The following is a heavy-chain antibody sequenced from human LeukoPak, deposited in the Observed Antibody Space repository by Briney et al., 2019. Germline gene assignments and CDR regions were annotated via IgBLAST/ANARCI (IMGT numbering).Heavy chain of an antibody. V-gene: IGHV1-8*01. CDR1: GYTFTSYD. CDR3: AMGGSFLSAFDI. J-gene: IGHJ3*02. CDR2: MNPNRVNT. D-gene: IGHD1-26*01. Sequence: ASVKVSCKASGYTFTSYDMNWVRQAPGHALEWIGWMNPNRVNTGYAQKFQGRVNMTRNTSISTAYMEPDSERSDHRAVYRCAMGGSFLSAFDIWGQGTMVTVSS.